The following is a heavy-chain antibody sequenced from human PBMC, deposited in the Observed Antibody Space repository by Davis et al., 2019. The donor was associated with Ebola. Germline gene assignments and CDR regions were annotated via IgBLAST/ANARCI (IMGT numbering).Heavy chain of an antibody. CDR2: IYPGDSDT. Sequence: GESLKIPRKGSGYSFTSYWIGWVRQIPGKGLEWMGIIYPGDSDTRYSPSFQGQVTISADKSISTAYLQWSSLKASDTAMYYCARRKNDYYDSSGTFFDIWGQGTMVTVSS. V-gene: IGHV5-51*01. J-gene: IGHJ3*02. CDR3: ARRKNDYYDSSGTFFDI. CDR1: GYSFTSYW. D-gene: IGHD3-22*01.